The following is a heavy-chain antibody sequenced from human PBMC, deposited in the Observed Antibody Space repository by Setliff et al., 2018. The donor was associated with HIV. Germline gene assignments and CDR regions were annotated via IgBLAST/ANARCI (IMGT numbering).Heavy chain of an antibody. D-gene: IGHD2-2*01. V-gene: IGHV3-49*04. J-gene: IGHJ4*02. CDR2: IRSKAYGGTP. CDR3: TRHGPAPSGTSCYVGN. Sequence: GGSLRLSCTTSGFIFGDYAMTWVRQAPGKGLECVGFIRSKAYGGTPEYAASVKDRFTISRDDSKSIAYLQMDSLKTEDTAVYYCTRHGPAPSGTSCYVGNWGQGTLVTVSS. CDR1: GFIFGDYA.